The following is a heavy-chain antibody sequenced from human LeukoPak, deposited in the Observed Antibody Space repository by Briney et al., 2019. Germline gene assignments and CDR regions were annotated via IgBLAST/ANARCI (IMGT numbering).Heavy chain of an antibody. V-gene: IGHV4-61*02. CDR3: ARERAGWIHALDI. Sequence: PSETLSLTCTVSGGSISSGFNYWTWIRQPAGGGLEWIGRMHTTGSTYYSPSLKSRVTMSIDKSKNQFSLRLSSVTAADTALYFCARERAGWIHALDIWGQGTIVTVSS. D-gene: IGHD5-18*01. J-gene: IGHJ3*02. CDR1: GGSISSGFNY. CDR2: MHTTGST.